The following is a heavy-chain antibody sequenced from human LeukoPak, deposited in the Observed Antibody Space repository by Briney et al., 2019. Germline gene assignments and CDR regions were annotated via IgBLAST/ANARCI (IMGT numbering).Heavy chain of an antibody. CDR2: IYSDNT. D-gene: IGHD4/OR15-4a*01. CDR3: ARRAGAYSHPYDY. CDR1: GFTFSSYW. V-gene: IGHV3-53*01. J-gene: IGHJ4*02. Sequence: GGSLRLSSAASGFTFSSYWMSWVRQAPGKGLEWVSFIYSDNTHYSDSVKGRFTISRDNSKNTLYLQMNSLRAEDTAVYYCARRAGAYSHPYDYCGQGTLFTVSS.